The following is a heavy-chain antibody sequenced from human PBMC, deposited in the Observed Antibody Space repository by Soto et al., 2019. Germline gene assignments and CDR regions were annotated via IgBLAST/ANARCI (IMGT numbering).Heavy chain of an antibody. V-gene: IGHV3-13*01. Sequence: EVQLVESGGGLVQPGGSLRLSCAAPGFTFSSYDMHWVHQATGKGLEWVSAIGTAGDTYYPGSVKGRFTISRENAKNSLYLQMNSLRAEDTAVYYCARARDGYNWMSGMDVWGQGTTVTVSS. D-gene: IGHD5-12*01. J-gene: IGHJ6*02. CDR3: ARARDGYNWMSGMDV. CDR2: IGTAGDT. CDR1: GFTFSSYD.